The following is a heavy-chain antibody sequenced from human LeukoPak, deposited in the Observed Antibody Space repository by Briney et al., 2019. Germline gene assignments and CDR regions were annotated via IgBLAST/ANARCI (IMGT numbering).Heavy chain of an antibody. J-gene: IGHJ4*02. CDR3: ARWDDSAWAFGS. Sequence: PSETLSLTCIVSGGSIRTYSWNWIRQSPGKGLEWIGYISHSGTTSYRSSLKSRVTISVDTSKNQLSLKLASVTAADTAVYFCARWDDSAWAFGSWGPGTLVTVSS. CDR1: GGSIRTYS. CDR2: ISHSGTT. D-gene: IGHD6-19*01. V-gene: IGHV4-59*08.